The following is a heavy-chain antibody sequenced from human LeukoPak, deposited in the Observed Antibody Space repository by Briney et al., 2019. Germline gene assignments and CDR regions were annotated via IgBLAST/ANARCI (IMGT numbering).Heavy chain of an antibody. V-gene: IGHV3-72*01. D-gene: IGHD6-19*01. J-gene: IGHJ4*02. CDR3: TRSDSSGFSVY. Sequence: GGSLRLSRVASGFIFSDYYMDWVRQAPGKGLEWVGRNRNKANSHTTEYAASVKGRFIISRDGSKNSVFLQMSNLKTEDTAVYYCTRSDSSGFSVYWGQGTLVTVSS. CDR1: GFIFSDYY. CDR2: NRNKANSHTT.